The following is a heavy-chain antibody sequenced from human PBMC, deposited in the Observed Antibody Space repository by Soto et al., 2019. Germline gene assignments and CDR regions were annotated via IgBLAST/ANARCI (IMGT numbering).Heavy chain of an antibody. V-gene: IGHV1-18*01. J-gene: IGHJ6*02. D-gene: IGHD3-16*01. Sequence: QVQLVQSGDEEKKPGASVKVSCKASGYIFVNYGIAWVRQAPGQGLEWMGWISPYTGNTHSATQVQGRLTMTTDTSTSTAYMDLGSLTSDDTAVYYCVMVDNYVTPTPQDVWGQGTTVTVSS. CDR2: ISPYTGNT. CDR3: VMVDNYVTPTPQDV. CDR1: GYIFVNYG.